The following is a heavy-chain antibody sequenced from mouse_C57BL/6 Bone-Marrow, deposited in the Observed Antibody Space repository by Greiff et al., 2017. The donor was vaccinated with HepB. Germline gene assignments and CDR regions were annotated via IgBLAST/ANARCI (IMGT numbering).Heavy chain of an antibody. Sequence: VMLVESGAELVKPGASVKLSCKDSGYTFTEYTIHWVKQRSGQGLEWIGWFYPGSGSIKYNEKFKDKATLTADKSSSTVYMELSRLTSEDSAVYFCARHPYSSGYGYAMDYWGQGTSVTVSS. V-gene: IGHV1-62-2*01. CDR2: FYPGSGSI. CDR3: ARHPYSSGYGYAMDY. CDR1: GYTFTEYT. D-gene: IGHD3-2*02. J-gene: IGHJ4*01.